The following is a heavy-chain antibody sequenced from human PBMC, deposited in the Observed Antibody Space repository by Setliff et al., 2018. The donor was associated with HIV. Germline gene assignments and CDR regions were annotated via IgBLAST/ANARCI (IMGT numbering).Heavy chain of an antibody. V-gene: IGHV4-61*02. D-gene: IGHD5-12*01. CDR2: IYSSGST. CDR1: GGSISSGGYY. Sequence: SETLSLTCTVSGGSISSGGYYWSWIRQPAGKGLERIGRIYSSGSTTYSPSLKSRVTILLDPSKNQFSLKLSSVTAADTAVYYCARSRGTQQEEYYFDYWGPGTLVTVSS. CDR3: ARSRGTQQEEYYFDY. J-gene: IGHJ4*01.